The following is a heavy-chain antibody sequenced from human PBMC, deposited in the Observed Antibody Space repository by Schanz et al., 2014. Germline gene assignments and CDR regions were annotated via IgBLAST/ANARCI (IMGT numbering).Heavy chain of an antibody. Sequence: QVQLVQSGAEVKKPGASVKVSCKASGYTFTVYYMHWVRQAPGQGLEWLGWINPNSGATSSAQKLQGRVTMTRDTSSSTVYMQLSSLTSDDTAIYYCARVTTGYDSWGQGTLVTVSS. CDR3: ARVTTGYDS. J-gene: IGHJ4*02. V-gene: IGHV1-2*02. CDR1: GYTFTVYY. D-gene: IGHD5-12*01. CDR2: INPNSGAT.